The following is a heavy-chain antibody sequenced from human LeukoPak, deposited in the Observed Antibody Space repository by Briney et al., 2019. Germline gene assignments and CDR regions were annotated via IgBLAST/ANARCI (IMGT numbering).Heavy chain of an antibody. D-gene: IGHD4-17*01. V-gene: IGHV4-59*12. CDR3: ARDYGDYIGALDI. CDR1: GGSISTYY. CDR2: IHYSGST. J-gene: IGHJ3*02. Sequence: SETLSLTCAVSGGSISTYYWNWVRQPPGKGLEWIGLIHYSGSTTYNPSLKSRLTMSVDTSKNQFSLKLSSVTAADTAVYYCARDYGDYIGALDIWGLGTMVTVSS.